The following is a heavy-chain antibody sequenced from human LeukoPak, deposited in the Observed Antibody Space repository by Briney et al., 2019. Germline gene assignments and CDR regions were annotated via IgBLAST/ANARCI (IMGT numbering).Heavy chain of an antibody. CDR3: AIISWGDCSSTSCYIGWFDP. V-gene: IGHV1-69*05. D-gene: IGHD2-2*02. CDR2: IIPIVCTA. Sequence: ASVKVSCKASVGTFSSYAISWVRQAPGQGREWMGGIIPIVCTANYAQKFQGRVTITTYESTSTAYMELSSLRSEDTAVYYCAIISWGDCSSTSCYIGWFDPWGQGTLVTVSS. J-gene: IGHJ5*02. CDR1: VGTFSSYA.